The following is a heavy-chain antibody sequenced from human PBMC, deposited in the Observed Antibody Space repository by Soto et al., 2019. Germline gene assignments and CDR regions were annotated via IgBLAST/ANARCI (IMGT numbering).Heavy chain of an antibody. J-gene: IGHJ4*02. Sequence: PGGALRLSCARSGFTFDEHAMHWVRQVPGKGLEWVSSISWNSGSIAYANSVKGRVTISIDTSKNQFFLKLNSVTAADTAVYYCARLNSGPGDYWGQGTLVTVSS. CDR1: GFTFDEHA. V-gene: IGHV3-9*01. D-gene: IGHD2-21*02. CDR2: ISWNSGSI. CDR3: ARLNSGPGDY.